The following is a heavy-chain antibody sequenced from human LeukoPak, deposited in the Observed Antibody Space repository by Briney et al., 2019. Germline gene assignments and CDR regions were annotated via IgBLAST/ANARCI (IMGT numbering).Heavy chain of an antibody. CDR3: ARGGAPSIAADGKDFDY. CDR1: GYTFTSYD. V-gene: IGHV1-8*03. CDR2: MNPNSGNT. Sequence: ASVKVSCKASGYTFTSYDINWVRQATGQGLEWMGWMNPNSGNTGYAQKFQGRVTITMNTSISTAYMELSSLRSEDPAVYYCARGGAPSIAADGKDFDYWGQGTLVPVSS. D-gene: IGHD6-13*01. J-gene: IGHJ4*02.